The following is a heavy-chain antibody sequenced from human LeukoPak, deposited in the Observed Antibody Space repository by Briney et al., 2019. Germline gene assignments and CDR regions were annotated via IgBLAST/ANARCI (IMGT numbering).Heavy chain of an antibody. J-gene: IGHJ4*02. CDR1: GGSISNYY. CDR3: ASSHPLGSNNDYYTPFDY. CDR2: LYYSGDT. V-gene: IGHV4-59*01. Sequence: SGPTLVKPSETLSLTCSVSGGSISNYYWSWIRQPPGKGLEWIGYLYYSGDTNYNPSLKSRVTISVDTSKNQFSLSLSSVTAADTAVYYCASSHPLGSNNDYYTPFDYWGLGTLVTVSS. D-gene: IGHD3-3*01.